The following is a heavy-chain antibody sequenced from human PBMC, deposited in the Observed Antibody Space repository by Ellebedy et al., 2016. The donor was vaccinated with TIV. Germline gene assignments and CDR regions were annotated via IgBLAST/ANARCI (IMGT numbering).Heavy chain of an antibody. J-gene: IGHJ4*02. CDR2: ISYTGKT. D-gene: IGHD2-8*02. V-gene: IGHV4-39*07. Sequence: MPSETLSLTCSVSGASIDTSAYYWGWIRQPPGKGLEWIGSISYTGKTYNNPSPNSRVSFSIDTSKNRFSLKLTSMTAADKAVYYCARDGGVGVASAIDHWGQGILVTVSS. CDR3: ARDGGVGVASAIDH. CDR1: GASIDTSAYY.